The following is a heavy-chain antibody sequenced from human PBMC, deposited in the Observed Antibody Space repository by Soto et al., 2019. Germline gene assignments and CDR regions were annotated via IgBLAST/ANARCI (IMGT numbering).Heavy chain of an antibody. CDR2: ISNDGSRD. CDR1: GFSISNHA. J-gene: IGHJ4*02. CDR3: ATRLLHFPLLLVPLAS. V-gene: IGHV3-30*04. D-gene: IGHD2-8*02. Sequence: PWGSLTLTCAASGFSISNHAIHWVRQAPGTGLERVAVISNDGSRDYYADSVQGRFTMSRDNSKNTLYIQMNSLTLEDTAVYYSATRLLHFPLLLVPLASGAQETLVNAPQ.